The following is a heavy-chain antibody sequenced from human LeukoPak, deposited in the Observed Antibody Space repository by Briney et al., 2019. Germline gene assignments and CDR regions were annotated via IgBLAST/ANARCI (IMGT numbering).Heavy chain of an antibody. CDR3: ARRRDDYYDSSGYTYAFDF. J-gene: IGHJ3*01. V-gene: IGHV2-5*02. CDR2: IYWDDDK. Sequence: ESGPTLVKPTQTLTLTCTFSGFSLSTSGVGVGWIRQPPGKALEWLALIYWDDDKRYSPSLKSRLTITKDTSKNQVVLRMTNTDPVDTATYYCARRRDDYYDSSGYTYAFDFWGQGTLVTVSS. D-gene: IGHD3-22*01. CDR1: GFSLSTSGVG.